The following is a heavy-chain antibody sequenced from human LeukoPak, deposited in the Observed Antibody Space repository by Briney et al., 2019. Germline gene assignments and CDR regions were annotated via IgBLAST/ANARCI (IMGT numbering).Heavy chain of an antibody. CDR3: ASQTDAFDI. Sequence: GRSLRLSCAASGFTFSSYAMNWVSQAPGKGLEWVSTISTSGSSTYYADSVKGRFTISRDNSKNTLYLQMNSLRAEDTAVYYCASQTDAFDIWGQGTMVTVSS. CDR2: ISTSGSST. CDR1: GFTFSSYA. V-gene: IGHV3-23*01. J-gene: IGHJ3*02.